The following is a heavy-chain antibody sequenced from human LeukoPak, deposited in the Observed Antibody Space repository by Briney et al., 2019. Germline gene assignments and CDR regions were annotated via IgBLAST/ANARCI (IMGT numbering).Heavy chain of an antibody. D-gene: IGHD2-2*01. CDR3: AKVHQVLPYYYYYYMDV. CDR2: ISYDGSNK. J-gene: IGHJ6*03. V-gene: IGHV3-30-3*01. CDR1: GFTFSSYA. Sequence: GGSLRLSCAASGFTFSSYAMHWVRQAPGKGLEWVAVISYDGSNKYYVDSVKGRFTISRDNSKNTLYLQMNSLRAEDTAVYYCAKVHQVLPYYYYYYMDVWGKGTTVTVSS.